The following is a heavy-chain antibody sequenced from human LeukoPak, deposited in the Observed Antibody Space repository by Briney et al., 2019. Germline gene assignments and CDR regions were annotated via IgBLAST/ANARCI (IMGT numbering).Heavy chain of an antibody. CDR1: GGSISSYY. Sequence: PSETLSLTCTVSGGSISSYYWSWIRQPPGKGLEWIGYIYYSGSTNYSPSLKSRVTISVDTSKNQFSLKLSSVTAADTAVYYCARAGFWRGYQKVVDYWGQGTLVTVSS. J-gene: IGHJ4*02. CDR3: ARAGFWRGYQKVVDY. CDR2: IYYSGST. D-gene: IGHD3-3*01. V-gene: IGHV4-59*01.